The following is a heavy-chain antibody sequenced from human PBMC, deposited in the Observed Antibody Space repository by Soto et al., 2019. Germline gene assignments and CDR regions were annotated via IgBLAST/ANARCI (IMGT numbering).Heavy chain of an antibody. V-gene: IGHV1-69*01. Sequence: QVQLVQSGAEMKKPGSSVKVSCKASGGSLNNYLITWVRQAPGQGLEWLGEIVPLSGATNSAQKFQGRVTITADDSTKTAYMELRSLRPEGTAMYFCARGGVDTVTFDYWGQGTLVTVSS. CDR2: IVPLSGAT. CDR1: GGSLNNYL. CDR3: ARGGVDTVTFDY. J-gene: IGHJ4*02. D-gene: IGHD5-18*01.